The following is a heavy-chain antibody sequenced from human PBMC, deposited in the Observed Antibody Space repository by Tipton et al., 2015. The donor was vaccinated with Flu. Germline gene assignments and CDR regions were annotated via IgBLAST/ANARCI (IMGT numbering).Heavy chain of an antibody. D-gene: IGHD5-12*01. V-gene: IGHV1-18*01. CDR1: GYSFSTSG. CDR3: AGDAGYSGGVGFDY. J-gene: IGHJ4*02. Sequence: QLVQSGAEVKKPRASVKVSCKASGYSFSTSGISWVRQAPGQGLEWMGWISGYNGNTNYAENVQGRVTMTTDTSTSTAYMEVRSLRPDDTAVYYCAGDAGYSGGVGFDYWGQGTLVTVSS. CDR2: ISGYNGNT.